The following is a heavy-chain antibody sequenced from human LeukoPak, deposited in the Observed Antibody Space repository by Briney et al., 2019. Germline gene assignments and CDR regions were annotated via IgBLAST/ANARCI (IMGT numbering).Heavy chain of an antibody. V-gene: IGHV4-31*03. CDR1: GGSISSGGYY. CDR3: ARLIWFGEFPNWFDP. D-gene: IGHD3-10*01. J-gene: IGHJ5*02. CDR2: IYYSGST. Sequence: PSQTLSLTCTVSGGSISSGGYYWSWIRQHPGKGLEWIGYIYYSGSTYYNPSLKSRVTISVDTSKNQFSLKLSSVTAADTAVYYCARLIWFGEFPNWFDPWGQGTLVTVSS.